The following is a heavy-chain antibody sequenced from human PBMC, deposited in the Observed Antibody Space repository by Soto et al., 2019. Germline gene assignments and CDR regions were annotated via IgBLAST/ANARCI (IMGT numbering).Heavy chain of an antibody. CDR3: ARATGYCSSTSCYGYYMDV. J-gene: IGHJ6*03. Sequence: QVQLVQPGAEVKKPGASVKVSCKASGYTFTSYDINWVRQATGQGLEWMGWMNPNSGNTGYAQKFQGRVTMTRNTSISTAYMELSSLRSEDTAVYYCARATGYCSSTSCYGYYMDVWGKGTTVTVSS. CDR1: GYTFTSYD. CDR2: MNPNSGNT. V-gene: IGHV1-8*01. D-gene: IGHD2-2*01.